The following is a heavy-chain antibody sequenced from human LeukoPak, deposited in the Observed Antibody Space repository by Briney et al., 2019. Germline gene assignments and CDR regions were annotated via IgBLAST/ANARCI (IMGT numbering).Heavy chain of an antibody. Sequence: KPSETLTLTCTVSGCSISSYYWSWIRQPAGKGLEWIGRIYTSGSTTYNASLESRLSMFVDKSYNQMSLKQSSVIAADTAVYYCARDRSGGYGDQLFNWFDPWGQGTLVTVSS. CDR3: ARDRSGGYGDQLFNWFDP. CDR1: GCSISSYY. J-gene: IGHJ5*02. D-gene: IGHD4-17*01. CDR2: IYTSGST. V-gene: IGHV4-4*07.